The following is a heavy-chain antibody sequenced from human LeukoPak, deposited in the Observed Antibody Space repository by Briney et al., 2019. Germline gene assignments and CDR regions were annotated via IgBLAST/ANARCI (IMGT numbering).Heavy chain of an antibody. CDR1: GGSFSGSY. CDR2: INLSGST. J-gene: IGHJ4*02. CDR3: ARVSISLFGVVTAHFDS. V-gene: IGHV4-34*01. D-gene: IGHD3-3*01. Sequence: PSETLSLTCGVSGGSFSGSYWGWIRQPPGKGLEWIGDINLSGSTNYNSSLTSRVTISLDTSKNQFSLNLRSVTTADTAVYYCARVSISLFGVVTAHFDSWGQGTLVAASS.